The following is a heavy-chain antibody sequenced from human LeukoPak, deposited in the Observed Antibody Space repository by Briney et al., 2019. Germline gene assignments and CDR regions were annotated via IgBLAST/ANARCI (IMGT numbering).Heavy chain of an antibody. CDR1: GFTFDDYS. CDR2: VTANGGGT. D-gene: IGHD1-14*01. Sequence: GGSLRLSCAASGFTFDDYSMHWVRQAPGKGPEWVSYVTANGGGTYYADSVKGRFVISRDNSKNSLYLQMNILRPEDTALYYCAKILNPHAFDIWGQGTMVTVSS. CDR3: AKILNPHAFDI. V-gene: IGHV3-43*02. J-gene: IGHJ3*02.